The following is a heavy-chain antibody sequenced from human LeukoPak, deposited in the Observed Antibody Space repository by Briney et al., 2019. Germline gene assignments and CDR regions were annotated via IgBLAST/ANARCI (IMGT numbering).Heavy chain of an antibody. V-gene: IGHV3-21*01. D-gene: IGHD1-26*01. CDR2: ITSGSSYI. CDR1: GVTFSSSN. CDR3: ARDPYSGSYGNYYYYFMDV. J-gene: IGHJ6*03. Sequence: GGSLRLSCAASGVTFSSSNMNWVRQAPGKGLEWVSSITSGSSYIYYADSVKGRFTISRDNAKNSLYLQMNSLRAEDTAVYYCARDPYSGSYGNYYYYFMDVWGKGTTVTISS.